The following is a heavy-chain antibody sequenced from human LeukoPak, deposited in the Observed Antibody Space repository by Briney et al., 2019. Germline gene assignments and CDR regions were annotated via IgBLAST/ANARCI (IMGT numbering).Heavy chain of an antibody. Sequence: PGGSLRLSCAASGFTFSSYGMHWVRQAPGKGLEWVAVISYDGSNKYYADSVKGRFTISRYNSKNTLYLQMNGLRAEDTAVYYCAKDEKYYYYYGMDVWGQGTTVTVSS. CDR1: GFTFSSYG. J-gene: IGHJ6*02. CDR2: ISYDGSNK. V-gene: IGHV3-30*18. CDR3: AKDEKYYYYYGMDV.